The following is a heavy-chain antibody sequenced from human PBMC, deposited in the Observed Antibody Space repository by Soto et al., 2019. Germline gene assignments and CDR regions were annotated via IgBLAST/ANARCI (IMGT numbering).Heavy chain of an antibody. CDR3: ATERSAQYFDY. CDR1: GGTFSSHG. V-gene: IGHV1-69*06. Sequence: SVKVSCKASGGTFSSHGIAWVRQVPGQGLEWVGGIMPTFGSATYAPRFQGRVTISADKSTSTAYMELRSLRSEDTAVYYCATERSAQYFDYWVQGTLVTVSS. D-gene: IGHD1-1*01. CDR2: IMPTFGSA. J-gene: IGHJ4*02.